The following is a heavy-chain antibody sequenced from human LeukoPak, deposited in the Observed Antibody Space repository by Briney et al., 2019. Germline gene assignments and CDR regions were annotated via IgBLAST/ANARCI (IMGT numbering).Heavy chain of an antibody. CDR3: ARGSYYDSSLDY. V-gene: IGHV3-30*04. D-gene: IGHD3-22*01. Sequence: PGGSLRLSCAASGFTFSSYAMHWVRQAPGKGLEWVAVISYDGSNKYYADSVKGRFTISRDNSKNTLYLQMNSLRAEDTAVYYCARGSYYDSSLDYWGGGTLVTVSS. J-gene: IGHJ4*02. CDR1: GFTFSSYA. CDR2: ISYDGSNK.